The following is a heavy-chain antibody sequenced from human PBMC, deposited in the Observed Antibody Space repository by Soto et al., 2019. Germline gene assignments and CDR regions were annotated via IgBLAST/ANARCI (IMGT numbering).Heavy chain of an antibody. CDR1: GYSFTNYW. J-gene: IGHJ4*02. CDR3: ARRKASSTTSLSFRAGFDY. V-gene: IGHV5-51*01. D-gene: IGHD2-2*01. CDR2: IYPGDSDT. Sequence: GESLKISCKGSGYSFTNYWIGWVRQMPGKGLEWMGLIYPGDSDTRYSPSFEGQVAISADKSISTAYLQWSGLKASDTAMYYCARRKASSTTSLSFRAGFDYWGQGTPVTVSS.